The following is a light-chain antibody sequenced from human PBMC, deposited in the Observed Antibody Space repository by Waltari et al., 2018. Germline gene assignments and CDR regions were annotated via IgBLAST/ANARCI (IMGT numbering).Light chain of an antibody. J-gene: IGKJ1*01. CDR3: QQYNTYPWT. V-gene: IGKV1-5*03. CDR2: MAS. CDR1: QSISHW. Sequence: DIKMTQSPSTLSASVGDRVTITCRASQSISHWLAWYQQKPAKAPKILIYMASSLESVVPSRFSGSGSGAEFTLTISSLQPDDVATYYCQQYNTYPWTFGQGTRV.